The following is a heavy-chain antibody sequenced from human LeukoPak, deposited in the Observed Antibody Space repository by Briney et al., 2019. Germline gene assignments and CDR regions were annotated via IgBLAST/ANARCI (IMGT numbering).Heavy chain of an antibody. Sequence: GGSLRLSCAASRFTFSSYSMNWVRQAPGKGLEWVSYISSSSSTIYYADSVRGRFTISRDNAKNSLYLQMNSLRAEDTAVYYCARANYGDYVNYWGQGTLVTVSS. J-gene: IGHJ4*02. V-gene: IGHV3-48*01. CDR2: ISSSSSTI. CDR3: ARANYGDYVNY. D-gene: IGHD4-17*01. CDR1: RFTFSSYS.